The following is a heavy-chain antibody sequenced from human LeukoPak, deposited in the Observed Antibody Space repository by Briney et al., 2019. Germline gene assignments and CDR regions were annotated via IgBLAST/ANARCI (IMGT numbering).Heavy chain of an antibody. D-gene: IGHD2-2*01. V-gene: IGHV4-4*07. CDR2: ISLSDST. CDR1: GGSLSSYY. CDR3: ARSSTSPLYYGMDV. Sequence: SETLSLTCTVSGGSLSSYYWSWIRQPAGKGLEWIGRISLSDSTNYNPSLKSRVTISVDTSKNQFSLKLSSVTAADTAVYYCARSSTSPLYYGMDVWGQGTTVTVSS. J-gene: IGHJ6*02.